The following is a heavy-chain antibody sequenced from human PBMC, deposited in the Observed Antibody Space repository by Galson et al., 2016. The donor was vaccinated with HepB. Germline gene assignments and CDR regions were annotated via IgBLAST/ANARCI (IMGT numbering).Heavy chain of an antibody. CDR2: IWYDGGNK. J-gene: IGHJ4*02. V-gene: IGHV3-33*01. CDR1: GFTFSRFG. Sequence: SLRLSCAPSGFTFSRFGMHWVRQAPGKGLEWVAAIWYDGGNKYYADSVKGRFAISRDNRTNTLYLQMDRLSAEDTAVYFCARAPTFDYDVSGYYPYYFDYWGQGTLVTVSS. CDR3: ARAPTFDYDVSGYYPYYFDY. D-gene: IGHD3-22*01.